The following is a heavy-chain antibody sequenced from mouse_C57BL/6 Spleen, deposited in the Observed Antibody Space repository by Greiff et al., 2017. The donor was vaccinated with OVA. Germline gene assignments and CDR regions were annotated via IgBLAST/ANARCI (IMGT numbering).Heavy chain of an antibody. V-gene: IGHV1-53*01. CDR1: GYTFTSYW. D-gene: IGHD1-1*01. Sequence: VQLQQPGTELVKPGASVKLSCKASGYTFTSYWMHWVKQRPGQGLEWIGNINPSNGGTNYNEKFKSKATMTVDKSSSTAYMQLSSLTSEDSAVYYCARPITTVVPFAYWGQGTLVTVSA. CDR3: ARPITTVVPFAY. CDR2: INPSNGGT. J-gene: IGHJ3*01.